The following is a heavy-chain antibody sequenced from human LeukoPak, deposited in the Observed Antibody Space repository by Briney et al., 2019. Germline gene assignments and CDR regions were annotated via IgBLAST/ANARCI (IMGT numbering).Heavy chain of an antibody. CDR3: ARALGVVAARGDWFDP. CDR2: INPSGGTT. Sequence: ASVKVSCKASGYTFTNHYMHWVRQAPGQGLQWMGIINPSGGTTNYAQKFQGRVTLTRDTSTSTVYMELSSLTSEDTAVYYCARALGVVAARGDWFDPWGQGTLVIVSS. V-gene: IGHV1-46*01. D-gene: IGHD2-15*01. CDR1: GYTFTNHY. J-gene: IGHJ5*02.